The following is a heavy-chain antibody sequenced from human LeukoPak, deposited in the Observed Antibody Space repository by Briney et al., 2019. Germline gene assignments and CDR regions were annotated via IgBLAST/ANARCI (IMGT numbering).Heavy chain of an antibody. V-gene: IGHV1-24*01. D-gene: IGHD6-13*01. CDR3: ATSFRAQQLVRY. CDR1: RYTLTELS. CDR2: FDPEDGET. J-gene: IGHJ4*02. Sequence: ASVKVSCKVSRYTLTELSIHWVRQAPGKGLEWMGGFDPEDGETIYAQKFQGRVTMTEDTSTDTAYMELSSRRSEDTVVYYCATSFRAQQLVRYWGQGTLVTVSS.